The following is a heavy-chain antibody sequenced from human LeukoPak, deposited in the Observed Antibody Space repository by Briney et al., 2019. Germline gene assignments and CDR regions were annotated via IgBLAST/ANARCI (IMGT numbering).Heavy chain of an antibody. CDR3: ARDFHFAQHYYMDV. D-gene: IGHD2-2*01. Sequence: GGSLRLSCAASGFTFSPYTMTWVRQAPGKGLEWVSSISSSSSYVYYADSAKGRFTISRDNAQNSLFLQMSSLRAEDTAMYYCARDFHFAQHYYMDVWGKGTTAIVSS. J-gene: IGHJ6*03. CDR2: ISSSSSYV. V-gene: IGHV3-21*01. CDR1: GFTFSPYT.